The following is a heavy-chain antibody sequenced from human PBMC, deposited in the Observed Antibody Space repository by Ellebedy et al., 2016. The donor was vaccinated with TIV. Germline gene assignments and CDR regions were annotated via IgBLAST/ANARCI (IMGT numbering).Heavy chain of an antibody. D-gene: IGHD3-10*01. J-gene: IGHJ4*02. CDR2: ITNSGAGT. Sequence: GESLKISCAASGFTFSDYDMSWVRQAPGKGPEWVSAITNSGAGTYYGNSVKGRFTISRDNSKNTVYLQMNSLSAEDTALYYCRAYGSGSRRAFEHWGQGTLVTVSS. V-gene: IGHV3-23*01. CDR3: RAYGSGSRRAFEH. CDR1: GFTFSDYD.